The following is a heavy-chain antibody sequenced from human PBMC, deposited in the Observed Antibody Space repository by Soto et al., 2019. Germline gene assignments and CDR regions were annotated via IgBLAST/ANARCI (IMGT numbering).Heavy chain of an antibody. CDR3: ASPKVAVDALRDRYFAC. D-gene: IGHD2-15*01. V-gene: IGHV3-72*01. CDR1: GFTFSDRF. CDR2: AKSRARGFAT. Sequence: EVQLVESGGGLVQPGGSLRLSCAASGFTFSDRFMDWVRQAPGKGLEWIGRAKSRARGFATQYADSVKGRFTVSRDESTSSFYLQMNTLTAGDTAVYYSASPKVAVDALRDRYFACWGRGTLVTVSS. J-gene: IGHJ2*01.